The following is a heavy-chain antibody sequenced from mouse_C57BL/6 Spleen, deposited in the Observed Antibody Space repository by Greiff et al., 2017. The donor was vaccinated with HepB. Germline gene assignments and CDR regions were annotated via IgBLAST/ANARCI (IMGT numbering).Heavy chain of an antibody. D-gene: IGHD1-1*01. CDR2: IWSDGST. V-gene: IGHV2-6*03. CDR1: GFSFTSYG. CDR3: ARDYGSSHWYFDV. J-gene: IGHJ1*03. Sequence: QVQLKESGPGLVAPSQSLSITCTVSGFSFTSYGVHWVRQPPGKGLEWLVVIWSDGSTTYNSALKSRLSISKDNSKSQVFLKMNSLQTDDTAMYYCARDYGSSHWYFDVWGTGTTVTVSS.